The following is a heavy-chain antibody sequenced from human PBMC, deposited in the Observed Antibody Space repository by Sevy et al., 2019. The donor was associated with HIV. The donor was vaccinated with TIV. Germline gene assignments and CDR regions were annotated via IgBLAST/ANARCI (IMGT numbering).Heavy chain of an antibody. D-gene: IGHD3-22*01. CDR3: ARGYSSGYNYGSFDL. Sequence: SETLSLTCTVSGGSISTTSNYWGWIRQPPGKGLEWIGSVYYSGSTYYNLSLKSRVTISVDTSKNQFSLKLTSVTAADTALYFCARGYSSGYNYGSFDLWGQGTKVTVSS. V-gene: IGHV4-39*07. CDR2: VYYSGST. CDR1: GGSISTTSNY. J-gene: IGHJ3*01.